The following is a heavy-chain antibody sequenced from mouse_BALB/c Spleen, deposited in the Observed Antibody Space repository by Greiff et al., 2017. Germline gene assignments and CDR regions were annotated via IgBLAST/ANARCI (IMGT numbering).Heavy chain of an antibody. CDR1: GYTFTSYW. CDR2: IDPSDSYT. V-gene: IGHV1S127*01. Sequence: QVQLQQPGAELVKPGASVKMSCKASGYTFTSYWMHWVKQRPGQGLEWIGVIDPSDSYTSYNQKFKGKATLTVDTSSSTAYKQLSSLTSEDSAVYYCTLYDGYFFDYWGQGTTLTVSS. CDR3: TLYDGYFFDY. J-gene: IGHJ2*01. D-gene: IGHD2-3*01.